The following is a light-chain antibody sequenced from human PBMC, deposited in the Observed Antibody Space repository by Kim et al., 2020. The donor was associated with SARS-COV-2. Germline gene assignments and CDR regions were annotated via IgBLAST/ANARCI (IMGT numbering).Light chain of an antibody. CDR1: SSNIGSNY. Sequence: QRVTISGSGSSSNIGSNYVYWYQQLPGTAPKLLIYRNNQRPSGVPDRFSGSKSGTSASLAISGLRSEDEADYYCAAWDDSLSGNYVFGTGTKVTVL. CDR2: RNN. CDR3: AAWDDSLSGNYV. V-gene: IGLV1-47*01. J-gene: IGLJ1*01.